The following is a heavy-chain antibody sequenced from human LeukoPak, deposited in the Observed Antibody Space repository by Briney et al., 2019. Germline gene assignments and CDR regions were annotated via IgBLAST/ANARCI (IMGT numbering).Heavy chain of an antibody. Sequence: GGSLRLSCAASGFTFRSYSMNWVRQAPGKGLEWVSSIDTASNTFYADSVKGRFTVSRDNAKNSLDLQMHSLRAEDTAVYYCAGAVCSGGSCPHDSWGQGTLVTVSS. CDR3: AGAVCSGGSCPHDS. D-gene: IGHD2-15*01. V-gene: IGHV3-21*01. CDR1: GFTFRSYS. CDR2: IDTASNT. J-gene: IGHJ4*02.